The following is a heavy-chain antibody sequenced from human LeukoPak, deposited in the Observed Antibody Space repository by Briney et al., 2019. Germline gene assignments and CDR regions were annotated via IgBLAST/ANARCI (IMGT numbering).Heavy chain of an antibody. J-gene: IGHJ6*03. CDR2: ISYAGNNK. D-gene: IGHD2-2*01. Sequence: PGGSLRLSCAASGFTFSSYAMHWVRQAPGKGLEWVAVISYAGNNKYYAESVKGRFTISRDNFKNTLYLQMNSLRAEDTAVYYCARVGLGDQLLSTYYYYYMDVWGKGTTVTVSS. CDR1: GFTFSSYA. CDR3: ARVGLGDQLLSTYYYYYMDV. V-gene: IGHV3-30*04.